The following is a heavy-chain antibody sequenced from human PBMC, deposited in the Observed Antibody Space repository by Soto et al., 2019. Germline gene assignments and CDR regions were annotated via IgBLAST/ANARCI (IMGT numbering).Heavy chain of an antibody. CDR2: ISAYNGNT. J-gene: IGHJ3*01. CDR3: ARWAPDAFHV. CDR1: GYTFTSYG. Sequence: GASVKVSCKASGYTFTSYGITWVRQAPGQGLEWMGWISAYNGNTNYAEKLQGRVTMTTDTSTSIAYMELSSLRSEDAAVYYCARWAPDAFHVWGQGTLVTVSS. V-gene: IGHV1-18*01.